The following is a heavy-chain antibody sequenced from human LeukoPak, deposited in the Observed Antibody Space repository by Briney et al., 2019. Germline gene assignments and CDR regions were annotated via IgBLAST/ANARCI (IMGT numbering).Heavy chain of an antibody. CDR1: GGSISSGDYY. J-gene: IGHJ6*04. D-gene: IGHD3-10*01. CDR2: IYYSGST. CDR3: ARERYLWFGELIYYYGMDV. V-gene: IGHV4-30-4*01. Sequence: KASETLSLTCTVSGGSISSGDYYWSWIRQPPGKGLEWIGYIYYSGSTYYNPSLKSRVTISVDTSKNQFSLKLSSVTDADTAVYYCARERYLWFGELIYYYGMDVWGKGTTVTVSS.